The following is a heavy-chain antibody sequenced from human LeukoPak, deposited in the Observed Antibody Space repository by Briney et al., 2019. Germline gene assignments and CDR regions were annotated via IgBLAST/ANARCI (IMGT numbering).Heavy chain of an antibody. J-gene: IGHJ5*02. CDR1: GFTFSSYA. V-gene: IGHV3-23*01. CDR3: AIFSSSSGWFDP. Sequence: PGGSLRLSCAASGFTFSSYAMSWVRQAPGKGLEWVSAISGSGGSTYYADSVKGRFTISRDSSKNTLYLQMNSLRAEDTAVYYCAIFSSSSGWFDPWGQGTLVTVSS. D-gene: IGHD6-6*01. CDR2: ISGSGGST.